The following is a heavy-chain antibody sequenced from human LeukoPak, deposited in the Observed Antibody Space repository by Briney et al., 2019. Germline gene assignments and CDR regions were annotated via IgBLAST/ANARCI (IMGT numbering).Heavy chain of an antibody. V-gene: IGHV3-33*01. CDR2: IWYDGSNK. CDR1: GFTFSSYG. CDR3: ARESGNSVGPYHY. Sequence: GGSLRLSCAASGFTFSSYGMHWVRQAPGKGLEWVAVIWYDGSNKYYADSVKGRFTISRDNSKNTLYLQMNSLRAEDTAVYYCARESGNSVGPYHYWGQGTLVTVSS. J-gene: IGHJ4*02. D-gene: IGHD4-23*01.